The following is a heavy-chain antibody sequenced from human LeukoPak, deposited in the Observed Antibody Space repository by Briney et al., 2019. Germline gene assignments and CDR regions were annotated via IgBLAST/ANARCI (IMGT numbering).Heavy chain of an antibody. CDR3: VRQFAS. V-gene: IGHV3-48*01. CDR2: VSGSGCTV. CDR1: GFTFGDHI. J-gene: IGHJ4*02. Sequence: GGSLRLSCAASGFTFGDHIMNWVRQLPGKRLEWVAYVSGSGCTVYYADSVKGRFTVSRDNGKSSLYLQMNSLRVEDTALYYCVRQFASWGQGTLVTVSS.